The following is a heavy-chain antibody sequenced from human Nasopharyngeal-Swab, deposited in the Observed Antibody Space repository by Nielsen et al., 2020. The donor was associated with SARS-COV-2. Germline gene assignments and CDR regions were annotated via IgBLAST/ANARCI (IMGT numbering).Heavy chain of an antibody. CDR3: ASNTATRTDFDY. D-gene: IGHD5-18*01. CDR1: GYTFTSYV. J-gene: IGHJ4*02. CDR2: INAGNGNT. V-gene: IGHV1-3*01. Sequence: ASVKVSCKASGYTFTSYVMHWVRQAPGQRLEWMGWINAGNGNTKYSQKFQGRVTITRDTSASTAYMELSSLRSEDTAVYYCASNTATRTDFDYWGQGTLVTVSS.